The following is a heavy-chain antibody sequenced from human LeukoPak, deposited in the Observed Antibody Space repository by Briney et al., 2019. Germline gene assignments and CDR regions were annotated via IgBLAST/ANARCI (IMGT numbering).Heavy chain of an antibody. Sequence: GGSLRLSCAASGFTFTSYGMHWVRQAPGKGLEWVAFIRYGGSYNYADSVKGRFTISRDNAKNSLYLQMNSLRAEDTAVYYCAELGITMIGGVWGKGTTVTISS. CDR1: GFTFTSYG. D-gene: IGHD3-10*02. J-gene: IGHJ6*04. CDR2: IRYGGSY. CDR3: AELGITMIGGV. V-gene: IGHV3-30*02.